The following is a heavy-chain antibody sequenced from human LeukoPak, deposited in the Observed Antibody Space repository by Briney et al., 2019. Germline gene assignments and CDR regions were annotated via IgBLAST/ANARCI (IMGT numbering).Heavy chain of an antibody. D-gene: IGHD6-13*01. J-gene: IGHJ6*04. Sequence: SETLSLTCTVSGGSISSYYWSWIRQPPGKGLEWIGYIYYSGSTNYNPSLKSRVTISVDTSKNQFSLKPSSVTAADTAVYYCGRVSSSWSYGMDVWGKGTTVTVSS. CDR1: GGSISSYY. CDR3: GRVSSSWSYGMDV. V-gene: IGHV4-59*01. CDR2: IYYSGST.